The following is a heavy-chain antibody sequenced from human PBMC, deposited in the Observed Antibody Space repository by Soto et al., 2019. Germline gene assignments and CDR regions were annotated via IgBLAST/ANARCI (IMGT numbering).Heavy chain of an antibody. J-gene: IGHJ3*02. V-gene: IGHV4-59*01. CDR2: IYYSGST. D-gene: IGHD3-16*01. Sequence: QVQLQESGPGLVKPSETLSLTCTVSGGSISSYYWSWIRQPPGKGLEWIGYIYYSGSTNYNPSLKSRVTISVDTSKNQFSLKLSSVTAADTAVYYCARGGADAFDIWGQGTMVTVSS. CDR1: GGSISSYY. CDR3: ARGGADAFDI.